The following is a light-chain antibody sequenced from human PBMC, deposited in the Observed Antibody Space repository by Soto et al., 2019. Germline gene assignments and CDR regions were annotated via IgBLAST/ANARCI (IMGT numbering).Light chain of an antibody. CDR3: QQFGGSLT. V-gene: IGKV3-20*01. CDR1: QSVSSSY. J-gene: IGKJ4*01. Sequence: EIVLTQSPGTLSLSPGERATLSCRASQSVSSSYLAWYQQKPGQAPRLLIYGASSRAAGIPHRFSGSGSGADFTLTITRLEPEDFAVYYCQQFGGSLTFGGGTKVEIK. CDR2: GAS.